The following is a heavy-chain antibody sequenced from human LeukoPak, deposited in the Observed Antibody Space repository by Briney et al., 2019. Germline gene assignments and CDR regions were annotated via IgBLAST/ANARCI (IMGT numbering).Heavy chain of an antibody. Sequence: GGSLRLSCAASGLIVSGNYMSWVRKAPGEGLEWGSIIYSDGFTYYADSVKGRFTISRDSSKNTLYLQMDSLRAEDTAVYYCARNIHDYVLTHYYYYMDVWGKGTTVTVSS. CDR3: ARNIHDYVLTHYYYYMDV. D-gene: IGHD4-17*01. J-gene: IGHJ6*03. CDR1: GLIVSGNY. CDR2: IYSDGFT. V-gene: IGHV3-53*01.